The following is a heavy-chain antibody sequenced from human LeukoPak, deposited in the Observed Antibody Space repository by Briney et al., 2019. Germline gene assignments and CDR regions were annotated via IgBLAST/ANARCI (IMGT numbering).Heavy chain of an antibody. V-gene: IGHV4-38-2*02. D-gene: IGHD4-17*01. CDR1: GYSISSGYY. CDR3: ARVYGDYEAYYYYMDV. CDR2: IYHSGST. J-gene: IGHJ6*03. Sequence: PSETLSLTCTVSGYSISSGYYWGWIRQPPGKGLEWIGSIYHSGSTYYNPSLKSRGTISVDTSKNQFSLKLSSVTAADTAVYYCARVYGDYEAYYYYMDVWGKGTTVTVSS.